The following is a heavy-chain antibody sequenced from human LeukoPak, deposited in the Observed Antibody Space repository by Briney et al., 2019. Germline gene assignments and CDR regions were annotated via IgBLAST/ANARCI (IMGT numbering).Heavy chain of an antibody. Sequence: GASVKVSCKASGYTFTGYSMRWVRQAPGQGLEWLGQFNPNSGGTNYAQNFQGRVTMTRDTSVSTAYMELSRLRSDDTAVYYCARMFGPDAGFDYWGQGTLVPVSS. D-gene: IGHD3-16*01. J-gene: IGHJ4*02. CDR2: FNPNSGGT. CDR1: GYTFTGYS. CDR3: ARMFGPDAGFDY. V-gene: IGHV1-2*06.